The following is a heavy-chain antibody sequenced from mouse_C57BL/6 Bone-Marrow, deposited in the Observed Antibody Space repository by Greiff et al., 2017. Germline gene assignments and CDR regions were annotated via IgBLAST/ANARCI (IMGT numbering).Heavy chain of an antibody. CDR3: ARYSNPFAMDY. Sequence: QVQLKQAGAELVKPGASVKLSCKASGYTFTSYWMHWVKRRPGQGLEWIGMIHPNSGSTNYNEKFKSKATLTVDKSSSTAYMQLSSLTSEDSAVYYCARYSNPFAMDYWGQGTSVTVSS. CDR2: IHPNSGST. D-gene: IGHD2-5*01. CDR1: GYTFTSYW. V-gene: IGHV1-64*01. J-gene: IGHJ4*01.